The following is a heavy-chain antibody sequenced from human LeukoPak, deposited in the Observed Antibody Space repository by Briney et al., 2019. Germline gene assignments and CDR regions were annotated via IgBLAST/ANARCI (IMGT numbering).Heavy chain of an antibody. J-gene: IGHJ2*01. CDR1: GGSISSGGYS. D-gene: IGHD4-17*01. Sequence: PSQTLSLTCAVSGGSISSGGYSWSWIRQPPGKGLEWIGYIYHSGSTYYNPSLKSRVTISVDRSKNQFSLKLSSVTAADTAVYYCARDHGDLRHPSYSDLWGRGTLVTVSS. CDR2: IYHSGST. CDR3: ARDHGDLRHPSYSDL. V-gene: IGHV4-30-2*01.